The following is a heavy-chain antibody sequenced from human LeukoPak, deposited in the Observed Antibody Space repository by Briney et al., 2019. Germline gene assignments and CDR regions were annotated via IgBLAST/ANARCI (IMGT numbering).Heavy chain of an antibody. Sequence: GGSLRLSCAASGFTFSSYAMSWVRQAPGKGLGWVSAISGSGGSTYYADSVKGRFTISRDNSKNTLYLQMNSVRAEDTAVYYCAKSSTMIVVVITWGQGTLVTVSS. CDR2: ISGSGGST. J-gene: IGHJ4*02. CDR3: AKSSTMIVVVIT. CDR1: GFTFSSYA. D-gene: IGHD3-22*01. V-gene: IGHV3-23*01.